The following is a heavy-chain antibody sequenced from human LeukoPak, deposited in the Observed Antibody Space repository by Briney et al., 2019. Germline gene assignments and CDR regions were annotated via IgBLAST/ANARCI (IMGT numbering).Heavy chain of an antibody. CDR2: IYYSGSI. D-gene: IGHD2-8*02. Sequence: SETLSLTCTVSGGSISSSSYYWGWIRQPPGKGLEWIGSIYYSGSINYNPSLKSRVTISLDTSKNQFSLKLSSVTAADTAVYYCAGHHPRNTVDFWGQGTLVTVSS. CDR3: AGHHPRNTVDF. V-gene: IGHV4-39*01. CDR1: GGSISSSSYY. J-gene: IGHJ4*02.